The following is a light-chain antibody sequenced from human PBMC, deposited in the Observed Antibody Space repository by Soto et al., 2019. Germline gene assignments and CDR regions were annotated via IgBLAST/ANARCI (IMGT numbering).Light chain of an antibody. CDR1: QDISHY. CDR2: DAS. V-gene: IGKV1-33*01. Sequence: DIQMTQSPSSLSASVGDRVTITCQASQDISHYLNWYQQKPGKAPKLLIYDASNLETGVPSRFSGSGSGTDCTYNISSPQPENIATHSVDQDDNHLLRFNFGPGTKVVI. J-gene: IGKJ3*01. CDR3: DQDDNHLLRFN.